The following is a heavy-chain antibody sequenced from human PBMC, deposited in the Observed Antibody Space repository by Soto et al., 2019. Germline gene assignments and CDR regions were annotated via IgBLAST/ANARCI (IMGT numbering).Heavy chain of an antibody. CDR2: ISSSGSTI. V-gene: IGHV3-48*03. J-gene: IGHJ4*02. CDR1: GFTFSSYE. Sequence: PGGSLRLSCAASGFTFSSYEMNWVRQAPGEGLEWVSYISSSGSTIYYADSVKGRFTISRDNAKNSLYLQMNSLRAEDTAVYYCARDRGDYAFDYWGQGTLVTVSS. CDR3: ARDRGDYAFDY. D-gene: IGHD4-17*01.